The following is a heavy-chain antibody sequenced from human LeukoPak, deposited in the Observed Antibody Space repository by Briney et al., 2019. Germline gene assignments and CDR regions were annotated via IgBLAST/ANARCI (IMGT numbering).Heavy chain of an antibody. CDR2: IYTSGST. V-gene: IGHV4-59*10. J-gene: IGHJ5*02. Sequence: PSETLSLTCAVYGGSFSGYYWSWIRQPAGKGLEWIGRIYTSGSTNYNPSLKSRVTMSVDTSKNQFSLKLSSVTAADTAVYYCARAHPIAGWFDPWGQGTLVTVSS. CDR1: GGSFSGYY. D-gene: IGHD6-13*01. CDR3: ARAHPIAGWFDP.